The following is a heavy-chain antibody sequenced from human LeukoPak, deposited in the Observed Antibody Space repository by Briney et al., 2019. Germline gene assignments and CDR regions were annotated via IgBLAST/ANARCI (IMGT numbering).Heavy chain of an antibody. CDR1: GYSFTSYW. D-gene: IGHD6-19*01. V-gene: IGHV5-51*01. Sequence: KGGESLKISCKGSGYSFTSYWIAWVRQLPGKGLEWMGIIYPDDSDTRYSPSFQGQVTITADKSISTAYLQWSSLKASDNAMYYCARQRRSSGWPNDYWGQGTLVTVSS. CDR3: ARQRRSSGWPNDY. CDR2: IYPDDSDT. J-gene: IGHJ4*02.